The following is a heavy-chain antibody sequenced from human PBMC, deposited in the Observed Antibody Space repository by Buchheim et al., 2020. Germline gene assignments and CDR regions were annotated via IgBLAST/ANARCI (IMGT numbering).Heavy chain of an antibody. J-gene: IGHJ4*02. V-gene: IGHV3-30*04. CDR2: ISYDGSNK. D-gene: IGHD5-12*01. Sequence: QVQLVESGGGVVQPGRSLRLSCAASGFTFSSYAMHWVRQAPGKGLEWVAVISYDGSNKYYADSVKGRFTISRDNSKNTLYLQMNSLRAEDTAVYYCAKAVATIRSPKVSYFDYWGQGTL. CDR3: AKAVATIRSPKVSYFDY. CDR1: GFTFSSYA.